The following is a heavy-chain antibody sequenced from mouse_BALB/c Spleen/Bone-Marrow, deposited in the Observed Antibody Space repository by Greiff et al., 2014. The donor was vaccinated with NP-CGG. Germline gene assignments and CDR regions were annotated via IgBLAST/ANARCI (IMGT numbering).Heavy chain of an antibody. V-gene: IGHV1S41*01. CDR1: GYTFTSYW. CDR3: ARGSYYYGSSSPWFAY. CDR2: IPPGSGTT. D-gene: IGHD1-1*01. Sequence: DLVKPGASVKPSCKASGYTFTSYWINWINQRPGQGLEWIGRIPPGSGTTYYNEMFKGKATLTVDTSSTTAYIQLSSLSSEDSAVYFCARGSYYYGSSSPWFAYWGQGTLVTVSA. J-gene: IGHJ3*01.